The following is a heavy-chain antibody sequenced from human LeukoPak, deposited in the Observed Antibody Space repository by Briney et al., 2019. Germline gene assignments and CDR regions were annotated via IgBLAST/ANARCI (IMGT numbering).Heavy chain of an antibody. CDR1: GFSFSDSA. CDR3: AKGGQDFDFWRFDL. J-gene: IGHJ5*02. D-gene: IGHD3-3*01. CDR2: ISDTGGRT. Sequence: PGGSLRLSCAASGFSFSDSAVSWVRHSPGEGLKWVSSISDTGGRTYYADSAKGRFTITRDNSRNTVNLQMNSLRAGDTARYYCAKGGQDFDFWRFDLWGQGILVIVSS. V-gene: IGHV3-23*01.